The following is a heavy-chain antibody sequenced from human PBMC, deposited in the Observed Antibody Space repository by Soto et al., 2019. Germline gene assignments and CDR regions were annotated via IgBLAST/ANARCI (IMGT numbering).Heavy chain of an antibody. CDR1: GGSISSGGYY. J-gene: IGHJ4*02. CDR3: ATAASSGYYLKS. Sequence: PSETLSLTCTVSGGSISSGGYYWSWIRHHPGKGLEWIGYIHNSGSTYYNPSLNSRVTMSLDTSKNHFSLNLNSVTAADTAVYYCATAASSGYYLKSWGQGTLVTVSS. CDR2: IHNSGST. V-gene: IGHV4-31*03. D-gene: IGHD3-22*01.